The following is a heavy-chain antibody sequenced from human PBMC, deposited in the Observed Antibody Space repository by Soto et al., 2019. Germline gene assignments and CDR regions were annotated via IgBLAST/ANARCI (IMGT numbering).Heavy chain of an antibody. CDR1: GFTFSSYW. Sequence: PGGSLRLSCAASGFTFSSYWMSWVRQAPGNGLEWVANIKQDGSEKYYVDSVKGRFTISRDNAKNSLYLQMNSLRAEDTAVYYCARATIFGVVTPFYNWFDPWGQGTLVTVSS. V-gene: IGHV3-7*01. CDR2: IKQDGSEK. CDR3: ARATIFGVVTPFYNWFDP. J-gene: IGHJ5*02. D-gene: IGHD3-3*01.